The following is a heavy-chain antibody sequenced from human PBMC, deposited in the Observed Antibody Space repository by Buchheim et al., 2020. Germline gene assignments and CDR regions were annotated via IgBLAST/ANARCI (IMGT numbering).Heavy chain of an antibody. Sequence: EVQLVESGGGLVQPGGSLRLSCAASGFTFSSYEMNWVRQAPGKGLEWVSYISSSGSTIYYADSVKGRFTISRDNAKNSLYLQMDSLRAEDTAVYYCAREYYYDSSGYYFDYWGQGTL. V-gene: IGHV3-48*03. J-gene: IGHJ4*02. CDR1: GFTFSSYE. D-gene: IGHD3-22*01. CDR2: ISSSGSTI. CDR3: AREYYYDSSGYYFDY.